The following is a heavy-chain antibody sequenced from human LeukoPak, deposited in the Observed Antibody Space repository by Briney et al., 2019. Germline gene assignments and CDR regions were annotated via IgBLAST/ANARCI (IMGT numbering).Heavy chain of an antibody. CDR1: GFTFSRYW. J-gene: IGHJ6*04. CDR2: IKQDGSEK. D-gene: IGHD2-21*01. CDR3: ARALLGGFVDV. Sequence: GGSLRLSCAGPGFTFSRYWMSWVRQAPGKGLEWVANIKQDGSEKYYVDSVRGRFTISRDNAKNSMYLQMNSLRVEDTAVYYCARALLGGFVDVWGKGTTVTVSS. V-gene: IGHV3-7*01.